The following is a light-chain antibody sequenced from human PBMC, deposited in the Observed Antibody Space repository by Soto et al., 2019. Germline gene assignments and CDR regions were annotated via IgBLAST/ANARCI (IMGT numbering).Light chain of an antibody. V-gene: IGKV3-11*01. CDR2: DAS. J-gene: IGKJ1*01. CDR1: QSISSY. CDR3: QHRSNWPQT. Sequence: EIVLTQSPATLSLSPGERATLSCRASQSISSYLAWYQQKPGQAPRLLIYDASNRATGIPARFSGSGSGTDFTLTISSLEPEDFAVYYCQHRSNWPQTFGRGTKVEIK.